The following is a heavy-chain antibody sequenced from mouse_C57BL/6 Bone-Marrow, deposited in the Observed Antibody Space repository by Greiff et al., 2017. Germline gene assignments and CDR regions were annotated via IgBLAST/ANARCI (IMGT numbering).Heavy chain of an antibody. CDR3: ARDYYGSRPWYFDV. CDR1: GYTFTSYT. Sequence: QVQLQQSGAELARPGASVKMSCKASGYTFTSYTMHWVKQRPGPGLEWIGYINPSSGYTKYNQKFKDKATLTADKSSSTAYMQLSSLTSEDSAVYYCARDYYGSRPWYFDVWGTGTTVTVSS. J-gene: IGHJ1*03. V-gene: IGHV1-4*01. CDR2: INPSSGYT. D-gene: IGHD1-1*01.